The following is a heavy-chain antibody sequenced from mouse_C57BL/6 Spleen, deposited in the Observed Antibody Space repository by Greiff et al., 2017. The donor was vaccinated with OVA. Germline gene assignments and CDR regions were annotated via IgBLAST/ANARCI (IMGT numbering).Heavy chain of an antibody. CDR1: GYAFSSSW. CDR2: IYPGDGDT. Sequence: QVQLQQSGPELVKPGASVKISCKASGYAFSSSWMNWVKQRPGKGLEWIGRIYPGDGDTNYNGKFKGKATLTADKSSSPAYMQLSSLTSEDSAVYFCARDGNLYYFDYWGQGTTLTVSS. D-gene: IGHD2-1*01. CDR3: ARDGNLYYFDY. V-gene: IGHV1-82*01. J-gene: IGHJ2*01.